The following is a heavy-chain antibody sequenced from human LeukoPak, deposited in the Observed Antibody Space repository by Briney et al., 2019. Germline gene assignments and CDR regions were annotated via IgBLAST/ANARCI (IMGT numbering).Heavy chain of an antibody. CDR2: IYYSGST. Sequence: SQTLSLPCTVSGGSINSGGDYWSWVRQPPGKGLEWIGDIYYSGSTNYNPSLKSRVTISVDTSKHQFSLKLSSVTAADTAVYYCARDHGVQLWSTHYYYYGMDVWGQGTTVTVSS. V-gene: IGHV4-61*08. CDR1: GGSINSGGDY. D-gene: IGHD5-18*01. J-gene: IGHJ6*02. CDR3: ARDHGVQLWSTHYYYYGMDV.